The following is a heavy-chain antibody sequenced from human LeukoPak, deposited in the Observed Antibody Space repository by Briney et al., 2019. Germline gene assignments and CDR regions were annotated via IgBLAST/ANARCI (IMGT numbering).Heavy chain of an antibody. CDR1: GFTFSSYW. V-gene: IGHV3-74*01. CDR3: ARDKSMGYGMDV. CDR2: TNSDGSTT. J-gene: IGHJ6*02. D-gene: IGHD6-6*01. Sequence: GGSLRLSCAASGFTFSSYWMHWVRQAPGKGLVWVSRTNSDGSTTIYADSVKGRFTMSRDNAKNMLHLQMNSLRAEGTAVYYCARDKSMGYGMDVWGQGTTVTVSS.